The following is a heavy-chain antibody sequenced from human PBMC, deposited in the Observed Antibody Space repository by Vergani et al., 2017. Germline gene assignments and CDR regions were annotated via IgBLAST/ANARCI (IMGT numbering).Heavy chain of an antibody. CDR1: GFTFSSYW. D-gene: IGHD2-2*01. CDR2: ISSSGSTI. J-gene: IGHJ6*02. Sequence: EVQLVESGGGLVQPGGSLRLSCAASGFTFSSYWMSWVRPAPGKGLEWVSYISSSGSTIYYADSVKGRFTISRDNAKNSLYLQMNSLRAEDTAVYYCARDGTGYCSSTSCYEAYYYYGMDVWGQGTTVTVSS. CDR3: ARDGTGYCSSTSCYEAYYYYGMDV. V-gene: IGHV3-48*04.